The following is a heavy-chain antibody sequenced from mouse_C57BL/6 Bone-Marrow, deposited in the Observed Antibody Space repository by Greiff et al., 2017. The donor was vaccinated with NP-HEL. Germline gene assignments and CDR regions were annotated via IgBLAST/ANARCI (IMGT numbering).Heavy chain of an antibody. CDR3: ARSITTVVDYFDY. CDR1: GFNIKDYY. CDR2: IDPEDGET. D-gene: IGHD1-1*01. J-gene: IGHJ2*01. Sequence: VQLKESGAELVKPGASVKLSCTASGFNIKDYYMHWVKQRTEQGLEWIGRIDPEDGETKYAPKFQGKATITADTSSNTAYLQLSSLTSEDTAVYYCARSITTVVDYFDYWGQGTTLTVSS. V-gene: IGHV14-2*01.